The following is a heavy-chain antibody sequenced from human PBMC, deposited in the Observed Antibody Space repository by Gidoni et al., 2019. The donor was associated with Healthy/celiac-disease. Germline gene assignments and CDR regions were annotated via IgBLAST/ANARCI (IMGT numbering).Heavy chain of an antibody. Sequence: EVQLVESGGGLVQPGGSLSLPWAAAGVIFISYEIHWVRQDLGKPLEWVSAIGPGGDTHYAGSVRGRFTVSRENAKDSLYLQMNSLRVEDTAVYYCAREARGSGTLAWDYWGQGTLVTVSS. D-gene: IGHD3-10*01. J-gene: IGHJ4*02. CDR2: IGPGGDT. CDR3: AREARGSGTLAWDY. V-gene: IGHV3-13*04. CDR1: GVIFISYE.